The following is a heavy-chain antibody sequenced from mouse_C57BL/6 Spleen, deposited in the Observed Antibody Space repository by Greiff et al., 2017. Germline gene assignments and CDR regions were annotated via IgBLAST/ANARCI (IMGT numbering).Heavy chain of an antibody. CDR2: IYPGDGDT. V-gene: IGHV1-82*01. J-gene: IGHJ1*03. CDR1: GYAFSSSW. Sequence: QVQLQQSGPELVKPGASVKISCKASGYAFSSSWMNWVKQRPGKGLEWIGRIYPGDGDTNYNGKFKGKATLTADKSSSTAYMQLSSLTSEDSAVYVCAPLPLGYFDVWGTGTTVTVSS. CDR3: APLPLGYFDV.